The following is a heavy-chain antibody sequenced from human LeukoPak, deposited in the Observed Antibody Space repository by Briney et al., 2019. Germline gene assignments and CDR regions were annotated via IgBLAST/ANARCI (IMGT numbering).Heavy chain of an antibody. J-gene: IGHJ4*02. CDR3: ARDYDFWSGYYRIDY. CDR2: INPSGGST. D-gene: IGHD3-3*01. Sequence: ASVKVSCKASGYTFTDYYIHWVRQAPGQGLEWMGIINPSGGSTSYAQKFQGRVTMTRDTSTSTVYMELSSLRSEDTAVYYCARDYDFWSGYYRIDYWGQGTLVTVSS. CDR1: GYTFTDYY. V-gene: IGHV1-46*01.